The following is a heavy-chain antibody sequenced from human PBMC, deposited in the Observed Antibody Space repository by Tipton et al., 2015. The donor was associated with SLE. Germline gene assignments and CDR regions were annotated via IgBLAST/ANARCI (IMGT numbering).Heavy chain of an antibody. V-gene: IGHV3-7*01. CDR2: IKQDGSDK. CDR3: ARISTVTTSFDS. J-gene: IGHJ4*02. Sequence: SLRLSCAASGFTFSSYSMSWVRQAPGQGLEWVADIKQDGSDKYYVDSVKGRFTISRDNAQSSLYLQMNSLRAEDTAVYYCARISTVTTSFDSWGQGTLVTVSS. CDR1: GFTFSSYS. D-gene: IGHD4-11*01.